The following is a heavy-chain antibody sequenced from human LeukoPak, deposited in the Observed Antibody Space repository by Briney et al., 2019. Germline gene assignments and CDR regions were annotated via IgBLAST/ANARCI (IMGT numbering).Heavy chain of an antibody. CDR1: XFTXXXXS. D-gene: IGHD6-13*01. V-gene: IGHV3-21*01. CDR2: ITSSGNST. Sequence: RLSXXXXXFTXXXXSMXXXXXXXXXXLEWVSSITSSGNSTYYAKTLKGRFTISRDNAKNSLYLQMSGLTAEDTAIYYCSRAIRATGTDYWGQGTLVTVSS. CDR3: SRAIRATGTDY. J-gene: IGHJ4*02.